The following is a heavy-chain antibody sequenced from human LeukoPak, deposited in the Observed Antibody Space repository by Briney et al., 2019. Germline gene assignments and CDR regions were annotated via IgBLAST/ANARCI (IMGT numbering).Heavy chain of an antibody. J-gene: IGHJ4*02. D-gene: IGHD4-4*01. V-gene: IGHV1-2*02. Sequence: GASVTVSCKASGYTFTGYYIHWVRQAPGHGLEWMGWINPNGGGTNYAQKFQGRVTMTRDTSISTAYMELSRLRSDDTAVYYCARATGPYDYFDYWGQGTLVTVSS. CDR1: GYTFTGYY. CDR3: ARATGPYDYFDY. CDR2: INPNGGGT.